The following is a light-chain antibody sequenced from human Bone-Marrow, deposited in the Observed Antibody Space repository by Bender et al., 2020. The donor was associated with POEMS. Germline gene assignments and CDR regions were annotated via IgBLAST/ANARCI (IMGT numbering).Light chain of an antibody. CDR2: DVN. CDR1: SSDIGAYNY. J-gene: IGLJ2*01. CDR3: QSYDSSLRVV. Sequence: QSALTQPASVSGSPGQSITISCTGTSSDIGAYNYVSWYQQYPGKAPKLMIYDVNKRPSGVPERFSGSKSGTSASLAITGLQAEDEADYYCQSYDSSLRVVFGGGTKLTVL. V-gene: IGLV2-14*01.